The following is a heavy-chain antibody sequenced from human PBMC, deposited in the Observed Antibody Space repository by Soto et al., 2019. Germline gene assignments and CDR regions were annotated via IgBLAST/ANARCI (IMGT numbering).Heavy chain of an antibody. D-gene: IGHD5-18*01. V-gene: IGHV4-30-2*01. CDR1: GGSISSGGYS. CDR3: ALVWGYSYGLASDI. Sequence: SETLSLTCAVSGGSISSGGYSWSWIRQPPGKGLEWIGYIYHSGSTYYNLSLKSRVTISVDRSKNQFSLKLSSVTAADTAVYYCALVWGYSYGLASDIWGQGTMVTVAS. CDR2: IYHSGST. J-gene: IGHJ3*02.